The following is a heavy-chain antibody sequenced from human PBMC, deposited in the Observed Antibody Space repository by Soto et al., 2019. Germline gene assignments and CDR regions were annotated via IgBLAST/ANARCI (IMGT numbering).Heavy chain of an antibody. J-gene: IGHJ5*02. Sequence: QVQLVQSGAEVKKPGASVKVSCKASGYTFTSYGISWVRQAPGQGLKRMGWINAYNGNTNYAQKLQGRRTMTTVTCTSRAYMGLRSLSSGDTAVYYGARVLPPFDPWGQGTLVTVSS. V-gene: IGHV1-18*01. CDR3: ARVLPPFDP. CDR1: GYTFTSYG. CDR2: INAYNGNT.